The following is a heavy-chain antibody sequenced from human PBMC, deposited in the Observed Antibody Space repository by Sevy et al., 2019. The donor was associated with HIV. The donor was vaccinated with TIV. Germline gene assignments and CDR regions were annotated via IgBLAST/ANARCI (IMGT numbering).Heavy chain of an antibody. CDR3: ARESEAAVTPGKSFDF. CDR1: GFTFSSYF. V-gene: IGHV1-46*01. D-gene: IGHD4-4*01. J-gene: IGHJ4*02. CDR2: LIPGGDNP. Sequence: ASVKVSCKASGFTFSSYFMHWLRQAPGQGLEWMGLLIPGGDNPIYAQKFQGRVNVTRDTSMSTVYMELSNLRSEDTAVYYCARESEAAVTPGKSFDFWGQGTLVTVSS.